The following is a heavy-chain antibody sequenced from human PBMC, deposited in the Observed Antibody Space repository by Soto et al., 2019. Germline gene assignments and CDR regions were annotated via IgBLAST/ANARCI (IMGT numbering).Heavy chain of an antibody. CDR2: IWDDGVKK. V-gene: IGHV3-33*01. CDR3: VRGGRKAGAVDI. D-gene: IGHD3-16*01. CDR1: GFTFSAYG. J-gene: IGHJ3*02. Sequence: QVQLVESGGGVVQPGRSLRLSCAASGFTFSAYGMHWVRQAPCKGLEWVAVIWDDGVKKYYEDSVKGRFTISRDNSDNTVFLQMHRLTAEDSAVYYCVRGGRKAGAVDIWGQGTTVTVSS.